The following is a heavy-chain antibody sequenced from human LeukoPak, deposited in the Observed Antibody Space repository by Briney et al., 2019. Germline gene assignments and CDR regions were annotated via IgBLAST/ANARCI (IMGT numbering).Heavy chain of an antibody. Sequence: SVKVSCKASGGTFSSYAISWVRQAPGQGLEWMGGIIPIFGTANYAQKFQGRVTMTEDTSTDTAYMELSGLRSEDTAVYYCATVTIVMVDYSMDVWGEGTTVTVSS. CDR2: IIPIFGTA. D-gene: IGHD3-22*01. J-gene: IGHJ6*04. CDR3: ATVTIVMVDYSMDV. CDR1: GGTFSSYA. V-gene: IGHV1-69*06.